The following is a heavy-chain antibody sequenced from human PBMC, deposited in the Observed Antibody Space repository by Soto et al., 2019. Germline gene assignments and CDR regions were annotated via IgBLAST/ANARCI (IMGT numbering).Heavy chain of an antibody. CDR2: IYSGGST. D-gene: IGHD4-17*01. CDR1: GFTVSSNY. CDR3: ARTMTTVTNWYFQH. V-gene: IGHV3-66*01. Sequence: LRLSCVASGFTVSSNYMSWVRQAPGKGLEWVSVIYSGGSTYYADSVKGRFTISRDNSKNTLYLQMNSLRAEDTAVYYCARTMTTVTNWYFQHWCQGTLVTVSS. J-gene: IGHJ1*01.